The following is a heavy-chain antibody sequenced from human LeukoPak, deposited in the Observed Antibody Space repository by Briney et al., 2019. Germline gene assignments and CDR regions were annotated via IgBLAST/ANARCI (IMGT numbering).Heavy chain of an antibody. CDR3: ARAETDSVGAFDI. V-gene: IGHV4-38-2*01. Sequence: KPSEILSLTCAVSGYSISSGYYWGWIRQPPGQGLEWIGSIYHSGSTYYNPSLKSRVTISVDTSKNQFSLKLSSVTAADTAVYYCARAETDSVGAFDIWGQGTMVTVSS. D-gene: IGHD5/OR15-5a*01. CDR1: GYSISSGYY. CDR2: IYHSGST. J-gene: IGHJ3*02.